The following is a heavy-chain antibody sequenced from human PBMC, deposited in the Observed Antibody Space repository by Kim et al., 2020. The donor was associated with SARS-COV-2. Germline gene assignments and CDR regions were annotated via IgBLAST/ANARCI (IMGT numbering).Heavy chain of an antibody. D-gene: IGHD1-26*01. J-gene: IGHJ3*02. CDR3: ARHGGSYYVEDAFDI. CDR2: IYYSGST. Sequence: SETLSLTCTVSGGSISSYYWSWIRQPPGKGLEWIGYIYYSGSTNYNPSLKSRVTISVDTSKNQFSLKLSSVTAADTAVYYCARHGGSYYVEDAFDIWGQGTMVTVSS. V-gene: IGHV4-59*08. CDR1: GGSISSYY.